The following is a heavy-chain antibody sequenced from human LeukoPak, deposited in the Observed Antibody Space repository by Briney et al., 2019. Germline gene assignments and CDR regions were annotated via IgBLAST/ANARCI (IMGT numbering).Heavy chain of an antibody. V-gene: IGHV4-34*01. CDR2: INHSGST. J-gene: IGHJ3*02. CDR1: GGSFSGYY. Sequence: SETLSLTXAVYGGSFSGYYWSWIRQPPGKGLEWIGEINHSGSTNYNPSLKSRVTISVDTSKNQFSLKLSSVTAADTAVYYCARERNSGYDYALDIWGQGTMVTVSS. D-gene: IGHD5-12*01. CDR3: ARERNSGYDYALDI.